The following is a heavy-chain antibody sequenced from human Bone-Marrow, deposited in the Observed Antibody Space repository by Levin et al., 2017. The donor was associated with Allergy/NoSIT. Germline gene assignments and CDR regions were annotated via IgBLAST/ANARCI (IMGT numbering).Heavy chain of an antibody. J-gene: IGHJ6*02. V-gene: IGHV4-61*01. CDR1: GGSVSSGSYY. CDR3: AGLFHRGWFTPRYYYYGMDV. D-gene: IGHD2-15*01. CDR2: IYYSGST. Sequence: ETLSLTCTVSGGSVSSGSYYWSWIRQPPGKGLEWIGYIYYSGSTNYNPSLKSRVTISVDTSKNQFSLKLSSVTAADTAVYYCAGLFHRGWFTPRYYYYGMDVWGQGTTVTVSS.